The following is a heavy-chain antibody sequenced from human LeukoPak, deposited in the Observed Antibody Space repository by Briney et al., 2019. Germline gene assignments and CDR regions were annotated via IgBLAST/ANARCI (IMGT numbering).Heavy chain of an antibody. D-gene: IGHD2-15*01. J-gene: IGHJ4*02. CDR1: GGTFSSYA. V-gene: IGHV1-69*13. CDR2: IIPIFGTA. CDR3: ARGGGLSRYCSGGSCWYYFDY. Sequence: SVKVSCKASGGTFSSYAISWVRQAPGQGLEWMGGIIPIFGTANYAQKFQGRVTITADESTSTAYMELSSLRSEDTAVCYCARGGGLSRYCSGGSCWYYFDYWGQGTLVTVSS.